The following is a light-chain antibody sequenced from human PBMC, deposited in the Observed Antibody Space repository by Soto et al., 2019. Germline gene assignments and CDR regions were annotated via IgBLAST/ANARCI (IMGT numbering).Light chain of an antibody. CDR2: DAS. V-gene: IGKV3-11*01. J-gene: IGKJ1*01. CDR3: QPYYTYSP. Sequence: EIVFTQSPATLSLSPGERATLSCRASQSVSSYLAWYQQKPGQAPRLLIYDASNRATGIPARFSGTGSGTEFTLTISSLHPDDFATYYCQPYYTYSPFGQVTNV. CDR1: QSVSSY.